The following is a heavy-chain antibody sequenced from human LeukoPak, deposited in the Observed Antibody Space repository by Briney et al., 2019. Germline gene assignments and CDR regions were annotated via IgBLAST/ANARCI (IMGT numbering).Heavy chain of an antibody. Sequence: PSETLSLTCTVSGGSISSYYWSWLRQPAGKGLEWIGRIYTSGSTNYNPSLKSRVTMSVDTSKNQFSLKLSSVTAADTAVYYCARVGGSYWGYYFDYWGQGTLVTVSS. CDR2: IYTSGST. V-gene: IGHV4-4*07. CDR3: ARVGGSYWGYYFDY. J-gene: IGHJ4*02. D-gene: IGHD1-26*01. CDR1: GGSISSYY.